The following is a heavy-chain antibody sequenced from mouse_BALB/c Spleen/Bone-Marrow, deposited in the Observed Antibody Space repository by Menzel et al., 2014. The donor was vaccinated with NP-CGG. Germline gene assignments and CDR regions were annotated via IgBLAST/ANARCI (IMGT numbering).Heavy chain of an antibody. CDR2: IWRGAST. D-gene: IGHD2-1*01. V-gene: IGHV2-5*01. J-gene: IGHJ3*01. Sequence: VKLVESGPGLVQPSQRLSIPCTVSGFSLTSYGVHWVRQSPGKGLEWLRMIWRGASTDYNAGFMSRLSITKDNSKSQVFFKMKSLQADDTAIYYCAKNEGKNSYGNYAFVYWGQGALVTVSA. CDR3: AKNEGKNSYGNYAFVY. CDR1: GFSLTSYG.